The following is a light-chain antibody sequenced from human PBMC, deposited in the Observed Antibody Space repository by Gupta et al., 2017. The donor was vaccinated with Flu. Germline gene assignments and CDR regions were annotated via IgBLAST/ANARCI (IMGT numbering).Light chain of an antibody. V-gene: IGLV2-14*01. CDR1: TSDVGANNY. CDR3: SSYRSSSTSFF. CDR2: GVN. Sequence: QSALPQPASVSGSPAQSIAISCTGTTSDVGANNYVSWYQQHPGKAPKVMIYGVNNRPSGVADRFSGSKSGITASLTISGLQAEDEADYYCSSYRSSSTSFFFGTGTKVTVL. J-gene: IGLJ1*01.